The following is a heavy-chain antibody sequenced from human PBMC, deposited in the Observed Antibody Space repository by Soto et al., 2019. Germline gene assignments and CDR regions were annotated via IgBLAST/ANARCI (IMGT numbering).Heavy chain of an antibody. CDR2: IQSDGRSI. CDR1: GFTFNHYW. Sequence: EVQLVESGGGLVQPGGSLRLSCAASGFTFNHYWIHWVRQVPGKGLMWVSRIQSDGRSIDYADSVKGRFTISRDNAKNTVYLQLNSLRVEDSAMYYCARSGGIDYWGQGTLVTVSS. V-gene: IGHV3-74*01. D-gene: IGHD6-25*01. J-gene: IGHJ4*02. CDR3: ARSGGIDY.